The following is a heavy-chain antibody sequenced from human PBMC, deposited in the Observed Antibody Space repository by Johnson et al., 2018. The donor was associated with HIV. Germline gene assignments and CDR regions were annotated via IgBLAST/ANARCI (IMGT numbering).Heavy chain of an antibody. CDR3: AGEGFSGTYFSAFDI. CDR2: ISGSSSTI. CDR1: GFTFSSYD. Sequence: EQLVESGGGVVQPGRSLRLSCAASGFTFSSYDMNWIRQAPGKGLEWISYISGSSSTIYYADSVEGRFPISRDNSRNSLYLQVHSFRVEDTAVYYCAGEGFSGTYFSAFDIWGRGTMVTVSS. D-gene: IGHD1-1*01. J-gene: IGHJ3*02. V-gene: IGHV3-48*04.